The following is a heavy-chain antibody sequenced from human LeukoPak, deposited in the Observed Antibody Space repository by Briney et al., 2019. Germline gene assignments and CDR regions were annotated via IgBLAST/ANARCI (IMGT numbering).Heavy chain of an antibody. CDR2: ISYDASNE. V-gene: IGHV3-30-3*01. Sequence: PGESLRLSCAASGFNFGDYPMHWVRQAAGKGLEWVALISYDASNEYYADSVKGRFTISRDNSKNTLYLQMNRLRAEDTAVYYCATQEVWGQGTLVTVSS. CDR3: ATQEV. CDR1: GFNFGDYP. J-gene: IGHJ4*02.